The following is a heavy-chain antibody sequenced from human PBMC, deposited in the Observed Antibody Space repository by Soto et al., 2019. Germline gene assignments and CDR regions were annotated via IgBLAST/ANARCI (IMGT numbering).Heavy chain of an antibody. CDR2: ISYSGIT. CDR3: ARXHDXXXGHADXXDX. J-gene: IGHJ3*01. Sequence: VQLQESGPGLVMPSQTLSLTCTVSGDXISSGXYYWGWIRQHPGRGLEWIGYISYSGITYYNPSLKSRLTISLDTSKNQFSLELNSVTAADTAIYYCARXHDXXXGHADXXDXXXQXTMVTVSS. V-gene: IGHV4-31*03. D-gene: IGHD3-3*01. CDR1: GDXISSGXYY.